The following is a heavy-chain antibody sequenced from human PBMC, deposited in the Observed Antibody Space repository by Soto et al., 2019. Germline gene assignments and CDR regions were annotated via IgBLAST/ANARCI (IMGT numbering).Heavy chain of an antibody. D-gene: IGHD5-18*01. CDR2: IAVGSGYT. CDR3: ARTGYSYGYYFDY. CDR1: GFTFTSSA. V-gene: IGHV1-58*01. Sequence: GASVKVSCKASGFTFTSSAFQWVRQARGQRLEWIGWIAVGSGYTDYAQRFQDRVTLTRDMSTATTYMELSRLTSEDTAIYYCARTGYSYGYYFDYWGQGTLVTVSS. J-gene: IGHJ4*02.